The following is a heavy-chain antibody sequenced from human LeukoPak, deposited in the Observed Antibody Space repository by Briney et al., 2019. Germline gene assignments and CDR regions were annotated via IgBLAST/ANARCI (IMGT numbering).Heavy chain of an antibody. CDR3: ARGSGYVLDY. J-gene: IGHJ4*02. CDR1: GFSFSAFE. CDR2: ISTGGRTI. D-gene: IGHD2-15*01. V-gene: IGHV3-48*03. Sequence: PGGSLRPSCAASGFSFSAFEMNWVRQAPGKGLEWISHISTGGRTIYYADSVKGRFTISRDNAKNSLYLQMNNLRGEDTGVYYCARGSGYVLDYWTQGTLVTVSS.